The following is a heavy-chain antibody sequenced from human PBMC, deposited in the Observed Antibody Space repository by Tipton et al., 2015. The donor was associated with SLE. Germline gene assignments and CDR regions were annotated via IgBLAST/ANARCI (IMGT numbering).Heavy chain of an antibody. CDR2: IYYRGTA. CDR3: ARTFYGGGDAFDV. J-gene: IGHJ3*01. D-gene: IGHD4-23*01. CDR1: GYSISTSDSNW. V-gene: IGHV4-28*01. Sequence: LRLSCAVSGYSISTSDSNWWGWIRQPPGKGLEWIGYIYYRGTAYYNPSLRSRVTVSVDTSKNQFSLRLNSATAVDTAVYYCARTFYGGGDAFDVWGQGTKVSVSS.